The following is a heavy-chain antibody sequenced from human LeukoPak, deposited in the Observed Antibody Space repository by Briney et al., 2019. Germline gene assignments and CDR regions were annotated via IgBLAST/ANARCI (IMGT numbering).Heavy chain of an antibody. CDR3: AREGGDIVVVTAILDAFDI. V-gene: IGHV4-4*07. Sequence: SETLSLTCTVSGGSLSSYYWSWIRQPAGKGLEWIGRIYTSGSTNYNPSLKSRVTMSVDTSKNQFSLKLSSVTAAYTAVYYCAREGGDIVVVTAILDAFDIWGQGTMVTVSS. CDR1: GGSLSSYY. D-gene: IGHD2-21*02. J-gene: IGHJ3*02. CDR2: IYTSGST.